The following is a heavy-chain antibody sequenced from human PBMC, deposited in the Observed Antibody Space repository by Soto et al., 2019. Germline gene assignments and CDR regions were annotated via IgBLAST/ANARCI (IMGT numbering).Heavy chain of an antibody. CDR1: GFTFSAYD. D-gene: IGHD6-6*01. J-gene: IGHJ3*02. CDR3: ARGGSSSSIGDAFDI. CDR2: IGRAGDT. V-gene: IGHV3-13*01. Sequence: EVQLVESGGGLVQPGGSLRLSCAASGFTFSAYDMHWVRQPTGKGLQWVSSIGRAGDTYYPGSVKGRFTISRENAKNSLYLQMNSLRPGDTAVYYCARGGSSSSIGDAFDIWGQGTMVIVSP.